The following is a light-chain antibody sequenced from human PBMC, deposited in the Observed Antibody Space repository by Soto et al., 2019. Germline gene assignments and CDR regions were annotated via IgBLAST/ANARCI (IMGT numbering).Light chain of an antibody. V-gene: IGKV1-9*01. CDR2: AAS. J-gene: IGKJ3*01. CDR1: QGISSY. Sequence: DIMLTQSPSFLSASVGDRVTITCRASQGISSYLARYQQKPGKAPKLLIYAASTLQSGVPSRFSGSGSGTEFTLTISSLQPEDFATYYCQQLNSYPRVTFGPGTKVDIK. CDR3: QQLNSYPRVT.